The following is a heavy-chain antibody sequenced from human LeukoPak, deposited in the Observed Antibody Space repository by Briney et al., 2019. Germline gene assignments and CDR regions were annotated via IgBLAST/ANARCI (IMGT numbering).Heavy chain of an antibody. J-gene: IGHJ4*02. D-gene: IGHD6-13*01. CDR2: ISSSGSTI. V-gene: IGHV3-48*03. CDR3: ARDLGEFEIAAAGTGIDY. Sequence: GGSLRLSCAASGFTFSSYEMSWVRQAPGKGLEWVSYISSSGSTIYYAVSVKGRFTISRDNAKNSLYLQMNSLRAEDTAVYYCARDLGEFEIAAAGTGIDYWGQGTLVTVSS. CDR1: GFTFSSYE.